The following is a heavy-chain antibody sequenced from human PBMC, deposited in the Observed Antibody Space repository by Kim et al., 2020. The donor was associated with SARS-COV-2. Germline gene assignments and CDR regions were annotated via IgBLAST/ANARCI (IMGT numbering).Heavy chain of an antibody. Sequence: ASVKVSCKASAYTFTSYAFHWVRQAPGQRLEWMGWIDADNGNTKYSQRFQGRVTITRDTSANTAYMELSSLTSEDTAVYYCARNEDYWGQGTLVTVSS. CDR2: IDADNGNT. CDR1: AYTFTSYA. CDR3: ARNEDY. J-gene: IGHJ4*02. V-gene: IGHV1-3*01.